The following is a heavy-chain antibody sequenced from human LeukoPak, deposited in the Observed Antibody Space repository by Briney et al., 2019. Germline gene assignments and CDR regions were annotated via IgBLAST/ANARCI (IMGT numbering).Heavy chain of an antibody. CDR1: GYTFTGYY. CDR3: ARGGWELPLLGNYYYYMDV. V-gene: IGHV1-46*01. Sequence: ASVKVSCKASGYTFTGYYMHWVRQPPGRGLEWMGIISPIDGSTSYAQKFQGRVTMTRDMSTSTDYMELSSLRSEDTAVYYCARGGWELPLLGNYYYYMDVWGKGTTVTVS. J-gene: IGHJ6*03. CDR2: ISPIDGST. D-gene: IGHD1-26*01.